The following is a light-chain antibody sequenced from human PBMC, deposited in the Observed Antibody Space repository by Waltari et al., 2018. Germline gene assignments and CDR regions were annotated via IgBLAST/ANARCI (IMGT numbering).Light chain of an antibody. Sequence: QSVLTQPPSASGTPGQRATIPCSGRSSTLRINTVNWYQQLPCTAPKLLRYSNDQRPSGFPDRFSGSKSGTSASLAISGLHSEDESDYYGAAWDEDLNGWVFGGGTKLTVL. J-gene: IGLJ3*02. CDR3: AAWDEDLNGWV. CDR1: SSTLRINT. CDR2: SND. V-gene: IGLV1-44*01.